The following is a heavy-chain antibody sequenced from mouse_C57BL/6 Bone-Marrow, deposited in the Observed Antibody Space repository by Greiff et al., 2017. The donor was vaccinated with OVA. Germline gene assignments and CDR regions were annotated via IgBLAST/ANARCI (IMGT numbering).Heavy chain of an antibody. CDR3: ARPYYYGSLY. V-gene: IGHV1-81*01. Sequence: QVHVKQSGAELARPGASVKLSCKASGYTFTSYGISWVKQRTGQGLEWIGEIYPRSGNTYYNEKFKGKATLTADKSSSTAYMELRSLTSEDSAVYFCARPYYYGSLYWGQGTTLTVSS. D-gene: IGHD1-1*01. J-gene: IGHJ2*01. CDR2: IYPRSGNT. CDR1: GYTFTSYG.